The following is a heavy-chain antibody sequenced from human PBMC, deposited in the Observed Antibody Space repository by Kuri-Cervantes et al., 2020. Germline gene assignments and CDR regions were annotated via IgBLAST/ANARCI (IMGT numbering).Heavy chain of an antibody. Sequence: GESLKISCAASGFTFSSYWMHWVRQAPGKGLVWVSRINSDGSSTSYADSVKGRFTISRDNAKNSLFLQMSSLRDEDTAVYYCARDSGAVAGRGLDCWGQGTLVTVSS. V-gene: IGHV3-74*01. CDR1: GFTFSSYW. CDR3: ARDSGAVAGRGLDC. J-gene: IGHJ4*02. D-gene: IGHD6-19*01. CDR2: INSDGSST.